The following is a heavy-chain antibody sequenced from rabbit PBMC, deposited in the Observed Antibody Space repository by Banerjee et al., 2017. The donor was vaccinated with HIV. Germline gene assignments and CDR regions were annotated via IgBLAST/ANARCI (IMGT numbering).Heavy chain of an antibody. CDR1: GFSFSSSYW. D-gene: IGHD8-1*01. Sequence: QEQLEESGGDLVKPEGSLTLTCTASGFSFSSSYWIYWVRQAPGKGLEWIACIYAGSSGSTYYATWAKGRFTISKTSSTTVTLQMTSLTAADTATYFCARRIAGNSYYMGFVLWGPGTPSPS. CDR2: IYAGSSGST. V-gene: IGHV1S45*01. J-gene: IGHJ4*01. CDR3: ARRIAGNSYYMGFVL.